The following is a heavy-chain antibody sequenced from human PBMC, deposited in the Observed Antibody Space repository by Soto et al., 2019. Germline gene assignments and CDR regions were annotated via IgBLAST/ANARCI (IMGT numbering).Heavy chain of an antibody. J-gene: IGHJ2*01. CDR1: GGSISSSSYY. D-gene: IGHD6-19*01. V-gene: IGHV4-39*01. CDR2: IYYSGST. CDR3: ATGPEQWLADWYFDL. Sequence: SETLSLTCTVSGGSISSSSYYWGWIRQPPGKGLEWIGSIYYSGSTYYNPSLKSRVTISVDTSKNQFSLKLSSVTAADTAVYYCATGPEQWLADWYFDLWGRGTLVTVSS.